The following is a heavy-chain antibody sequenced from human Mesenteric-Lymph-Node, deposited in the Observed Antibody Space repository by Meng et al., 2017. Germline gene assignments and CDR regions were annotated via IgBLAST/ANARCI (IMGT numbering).Heavy chain of an antibody. V-gene: IGHV4-39*07. J-gene: IGHJ4*02. Sequence: SETLSLTCTVSGGSISSSSYYWGWIRQPPGKGLEWIGSIYYSGSTYYNPSLKSRVTISLDTSKNQFSLELTSVTAADTAVYYCARDGFYDSRSYYYAVSDYWGQGTLVTVSS. CDR3: ARDGFYDSRSYYYAVSDY. D-gene: IGHD3-22*01. CDR1: GGSISSSSYY. CDR2: IYYSGST.